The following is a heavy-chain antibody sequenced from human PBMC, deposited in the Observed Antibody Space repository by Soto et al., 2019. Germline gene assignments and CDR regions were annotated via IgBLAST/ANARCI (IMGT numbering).Heavy chain of an antibody. CDR1: GYTFTSYA. Sequence: QVQLVQSGAEEKKPGASVKVSCKASGYTFTSYAMHWVRQAPGQRLEWMGWINAGNGNTKYSQKFQGRVTITRDTYAIIAYMELSSLRSEDTAVYYCARAWVVVTAPADWGEGTLVTV. CDR3: ARAWVVVTAPAD. V-gene: IGHV1-3*05. CDR2: INAGNGNT. J-gene: IGHJ4*02. D-gene: IGHD2-21*02.